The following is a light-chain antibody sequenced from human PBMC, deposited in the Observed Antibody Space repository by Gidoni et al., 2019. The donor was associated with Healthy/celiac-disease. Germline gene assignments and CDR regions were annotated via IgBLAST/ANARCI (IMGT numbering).Light chain of an antibody. CDR1: SSDVGGYKF. CDR2: EVS. V-gene: IGLV2-14*01. J-gene: IGLJ1*01. CDR3: SSYTSSSTQV. Sequence: QSALTQPASVSGALGQSITISCTGTSSDVGGYKFVSWYQHHPVKAPKCMIYEVSIRPSGFSNRFSGSKSGNTASLTISGLQAEDDADYYCSSYTSSSTQVFGSGTKVTVL.